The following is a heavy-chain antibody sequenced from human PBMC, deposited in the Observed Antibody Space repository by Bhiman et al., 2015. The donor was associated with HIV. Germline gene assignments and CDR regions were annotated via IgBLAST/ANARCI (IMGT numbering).Heavy chain of an antibody. D-gene: IGHD6-19*01. Sequence: VQLVESGGTLVKPGGSLRLSCAASGFTFDDYAMHWVRQAPGKGLEWVSGISWNSGSIGYADSVKGRFTISRDNAKNSLYLQMNSLRAEDTALYYCAKDNGDSSGWYGDAFDIWGQGTMVTVSS. CDR1: GFTFDDYA. CDR3: AKDNGDSSGWYGDAFDI. CDR2: ISWNSGSI. V-gene: IGHV3-9*01. J-gene: IGHJ3*02.